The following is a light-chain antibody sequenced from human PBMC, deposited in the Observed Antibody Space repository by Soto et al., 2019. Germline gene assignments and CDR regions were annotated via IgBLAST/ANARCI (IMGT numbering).Light chain of an antibody. Sequence: QSAVTQPASVSGSPGQSITISCTGTSSDVGGYNYVSWYQQHPGKAPKLMIYDVSNRPSGVSNRFSGSKSGNTASLTISGLQAEDEADYYCSSYTTSGSLVFGGGTKVTVL. CDR3: SSYTTSGSLV. CDR1: SSDVGGYNY. V-gene: IGLV2-14*01. CDR2: DVS. J-gene: IGLJ2*01.